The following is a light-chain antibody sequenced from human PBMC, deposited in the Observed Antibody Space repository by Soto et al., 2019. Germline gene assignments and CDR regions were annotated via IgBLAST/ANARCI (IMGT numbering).Light chain of an antibody. CDR2: WAS. CDR3: QQCYSTPST. Sequence: DIVMTQSPDSLAVSLGERATINCKSSQSVLYSSNNKNYLAWYQQKPGQPPKMLIYWASARESGVHDRFSGSVSETDFTLSIRSLQAEDVAVYYCQQCYSTPSTFGQGTKLEIK. V-gene: IGKV4-1*01. CDR1: QSVLYSSNNKNY. J-gene: IGKJ2*01.